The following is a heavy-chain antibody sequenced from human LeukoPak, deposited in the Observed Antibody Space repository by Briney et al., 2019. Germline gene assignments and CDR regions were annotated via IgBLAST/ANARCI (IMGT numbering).Heavy chain of an antibody. CDR3: ATGTMVRGVPGFDY. J-gene: IGHJ4*02. V-gene: IGHV1-69-2*01. D-gene: IGHD3-10*01. Sequence: ATVKISYKVSGYTFTDYYMHWVQQPPGKGLEWMGLVDPEDGETIYAEKFQGRVTITADTSTDTAYMELSSLRSEDTAVYYCATGTMVRGVPGFDYWGQGTLVTVSS. CDR2: VDPEDGET. CDR1: GYTFTDYY.